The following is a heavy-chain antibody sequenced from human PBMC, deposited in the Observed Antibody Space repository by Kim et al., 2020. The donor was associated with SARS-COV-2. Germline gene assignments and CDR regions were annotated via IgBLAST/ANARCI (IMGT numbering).Heavy chain of an antibody. CDR1: GGSISSSSYY. D-gene: IGHD6-19*01. J-gene: IGHJ1*01. Sequence: SETLSLTCTVSGGSISSSSYYWGWIRQPPGKGLEWIGSIYYSGSTNYNPTLKSRVSISVDTSKNHFTLRLSSVTAADTSVYYFAGHLRGGVAVAGGHW. CDR3: AGHLRGGVAVAGGH. CDR2: IYYSGST. V-gene: IGHV4-39*01.